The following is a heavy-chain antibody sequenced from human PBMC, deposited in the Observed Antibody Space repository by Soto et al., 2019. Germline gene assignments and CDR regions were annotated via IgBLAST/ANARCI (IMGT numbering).Heavy chain of an antibody. CDR1: GFTFSSYA. J-gene: IGHJ4*02. Sequence: QVQLVESGGGVVQPGRSLRLSCAASGFTFSSYAMHWVRQAPGKGLEWVAVISYDGSNKYYADSVKGRFTISRDNSKNTLYLQMNSLRAEDTAVYYCASIHPLVGAPFDQFDYWGQGTLVTVSS. D-gene: IGHD1-26*01. V-gene: IGHV3-30-3*01. CDR2: ISYDGSNK. CDR3: ASIHPLVGAPFDQFDY.